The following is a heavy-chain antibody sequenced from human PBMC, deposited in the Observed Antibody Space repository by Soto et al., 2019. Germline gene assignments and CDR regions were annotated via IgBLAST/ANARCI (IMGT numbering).Heavy chain of an antibody. V-gene: IGHV3-11*06. CDR3: ARAPRGYGSGSYLRFDY. CDR1: GFTFSDYY. J-gene: IGHJ4*02. CDR2: ISSSSSYT. D-gene: IGHD3-10*01. Sequence: GGSLRLSCAASGFTFSDYYMSWIRQAPGKGLERVSYISSSSSYTNYADSVKGRFTISRDNAKNSLYLQMNSLRAEDTAVYYCARAPRGYGSGSYLRFDYWGQGTLVTVSS.